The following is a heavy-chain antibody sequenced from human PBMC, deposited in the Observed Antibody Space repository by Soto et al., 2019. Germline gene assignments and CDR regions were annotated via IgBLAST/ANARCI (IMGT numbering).Heavy chain of an antibody. Sequence: EVQLLESGGGLVQPGGSLRLSCAASGFTFSSYGMTWVRQAPGKGLEWVSFSSATGAGTYYADSVKGRFTISRDNAKNSLYLQMNSLRAEDTALYYCTKDIRRNGDYGPHYFDYWGQGTLVTVSS. D-gene: IGHD2-21*02. J-gene: IGHJ4*02. CDR2: SSATGAGT. CDR1: GFTFSSYG. V-gene: IGHV3-23*01. CDR3: TKDIRRNGDYGPHYFDY.